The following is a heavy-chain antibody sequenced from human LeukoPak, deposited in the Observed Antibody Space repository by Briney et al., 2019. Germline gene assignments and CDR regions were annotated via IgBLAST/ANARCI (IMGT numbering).Heavy chain of an antibody. CDR1: GFTFSRYE. J-gene: IGHJ4*02. V-gene: IGHV3-23*01. D-gene: IGHD3-16*01. Sequence: GGSLRLSCAASGFTFSRYEMNWVRQAPGKGLEWVSGIIGSGVSTDYADSVKGRFTISRDNSKNTLYLQMNSLRAEDTAVYYCAKGRWGDYWGQGTLVTVSS. CDR3: AKGRWGDY. CDR2: IIGSGVST.